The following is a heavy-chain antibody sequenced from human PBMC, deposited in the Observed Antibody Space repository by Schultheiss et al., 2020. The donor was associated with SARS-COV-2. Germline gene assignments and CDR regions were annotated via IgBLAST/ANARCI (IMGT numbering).Heavy chain of an antibody. V-gene: IGHV4-38-2*01. CDR3: ARENWGYAFDI. CDR2: IYHSGST. CDR1: GYSISSGYY. D-gene: IGHD7-27*01. J-gene: IGHJ3*02. Sequence: GSLRLSCAVSGYSISSGYYWGWIRQPPGKGLEWIGSIYHSGSTNYNPSLKSRVTMSVDTSKNQFSLKLSSVTAADTAVYYCARENWGYAFDIWGQGTMVTVSS.